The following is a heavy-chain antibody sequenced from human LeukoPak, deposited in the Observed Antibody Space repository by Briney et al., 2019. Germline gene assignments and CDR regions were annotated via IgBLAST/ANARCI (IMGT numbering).Heavy chain of an antibody. Sequence: PSETLSLTCTVSGGSISSYYWSWIRQPPGKGLEWIGYIYYSGSTNYNPSLKSRVTISVDTSKNQFSLKLSSVTAADTAVYYCARLASDYYDSSGPDYWGQGTLVTVSS. V-gene: IGHV4-59*01. CDR2: IYYSGST. CDR1: GGSISSYY. J-gene: IGHJ4*02. D-gene: IGHD3-22*01. CDR3: ARLASDYYDSSGPDY.